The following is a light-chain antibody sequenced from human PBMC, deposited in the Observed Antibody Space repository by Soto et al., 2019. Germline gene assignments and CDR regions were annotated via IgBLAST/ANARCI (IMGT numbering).Light chain of an antibody. CDR2: DAS. CDR3: QQSDSTPYS. Sequence: IQMNQSTLPLSPRVGDRVTITRGASQTISTYLNWYQQKPGKAPRLLIYDASSLLSGVPSRFSGSGSGTDFTLTIASLQPEDFSTYYCQQSDSTPYSFGQGTNVDI. V-gene: IGKV1-39*01. CDR1: QTISTY. J-gene: IGKJ2*01.